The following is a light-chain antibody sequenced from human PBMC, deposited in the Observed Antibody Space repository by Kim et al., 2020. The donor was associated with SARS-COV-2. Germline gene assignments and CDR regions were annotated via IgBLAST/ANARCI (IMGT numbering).Light chain of an antibody. V-gene: IGLV3-21*04. Sequence: SYELTQPPSVSVAPGKTARITCGGNNIGSKSVYWYQQNPCHSPVLVLYYDTDRPSGIPERFSGPNSVTTPPLTISRLAAWVEAAYYCQVWAIISAHRVFG. CDR2: YDT. CDR3: QVWAIISAHRV. CDR1: NIGSKS. J-gene: IGLJ3*02.